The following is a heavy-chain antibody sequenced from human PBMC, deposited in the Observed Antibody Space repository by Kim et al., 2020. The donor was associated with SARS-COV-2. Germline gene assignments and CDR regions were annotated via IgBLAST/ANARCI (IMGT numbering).Heavy chain of an antibody. CDR1: GFTFSSYG. Sequence: GGSLRLSCAASGFTFSSYGMHWVRQAPGKGLEWVAVISYDGSNKYYADSVKGRFTISRDNSKNTLYLQMNSLRAEDTAVYYCAKAYCGGDCWFPDYWGQG. CDR2: ISYDGSNK. J-gene: IGHJ4*02. CDR3: AKAYCGGDCWFPDY. V-gene: IGHV3-30*18. D-gene: IGHD2-21*02.